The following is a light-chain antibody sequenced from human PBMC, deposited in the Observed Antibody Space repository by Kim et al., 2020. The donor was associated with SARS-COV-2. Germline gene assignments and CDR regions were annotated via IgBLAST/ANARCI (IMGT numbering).Light chain of an antibody. J-gene: IGLJ3*02. V-gene: IGLV4-69*02. CDR1: SGQGNYA. Sequence: QLVLTQSPSASASLGASVKLTCTLSSGQGNYAIAWHQKRPEKGPRYLMKVNSDGSHSKGDEIPDRFSGSSSGVERYLTISGLQSEDEADYYCQTWGTGIRLVFGGGTQVRVL. CDR2: VNSDGSH. CDR3: QTWGTGIRLV.